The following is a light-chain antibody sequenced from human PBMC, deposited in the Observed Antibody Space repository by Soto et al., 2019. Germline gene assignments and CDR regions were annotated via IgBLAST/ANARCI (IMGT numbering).Light chain of an antibody. CDR2: EVS. Sequence: QSALTQPASVSGSPGQSITISCTGTSSDVGGYNYVSWYQQHPGKAPKLMIYEVSNRPSGVSDRFSGSKSGTSVTLAITGLHTGDEADYYCGTWDSSLSDVVFGGGTKLTVL. V-gene: IGLV2-14*01. J-gene: IGLJ2*01. CDR1: SSDVGGYNY. CDR3: GTWDSSLSDVV.